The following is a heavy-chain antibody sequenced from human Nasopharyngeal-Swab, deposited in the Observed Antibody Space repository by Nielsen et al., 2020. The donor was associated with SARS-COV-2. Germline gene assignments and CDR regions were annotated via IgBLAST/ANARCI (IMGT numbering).Heavy chain of an antibody. V-gene: IGHV4-34*01. J-gene: IGHJ6*03. Sequence: SETLSLTCAVYGGSFSGYYWSWIRQPPGKGLEWIGEINHSGSTNYNPSLKSRVTISVDTSKNKFSLKLSSVTAADTAVYYCARGGDFWSGYYPSYYYYYMDVWGKGTTATVSS. CDR3: ARGGDFWSGYYPSYYYYYMDV. CDR2: INHSGST. D-gene: IGHD3-3*01. CDR1: GGSFSGYY.